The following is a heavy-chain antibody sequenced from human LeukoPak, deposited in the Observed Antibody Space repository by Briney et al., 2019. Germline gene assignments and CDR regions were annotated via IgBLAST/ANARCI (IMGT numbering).Heavy chain of an antibody. J-gene: IGHJ3*02. CDR2: IYYSGIT. D-gene: IGHD6-19*01. CDR1: GGSINSFY. V-gene: IGHV4-59*01. CDR3: ARLDAASGWYDAFDI. Sequence: PSETLSLTCTVSGGSINSFYWGWIRQPPGMGLEWFGYIYYSGITNYNPSLRSRVTVSVDTSKKQFSLRLNSVTPADTAVYYCARLDAASGWYDAFDIWGRGTMVTVSS.